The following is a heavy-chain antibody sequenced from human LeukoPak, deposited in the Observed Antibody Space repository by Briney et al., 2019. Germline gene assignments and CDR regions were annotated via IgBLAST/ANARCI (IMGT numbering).Heavy chain of an antibody. V-gene: IGHV1-46*01. CDR2: INPSGGST. Sequence: ASVKVSCKASGYTFTSYYMHWVRQAPGQGLEWMGIINPSGGSTSYAQKFQGRVTMTRNTSISTAYMELSSLKSDDTAVYYCARGVGFGEFSTHDDDYWGQGTLVIVSS. D-gene: IGHD3-10*01. CDR3: ARGVGFGEFSTHDDDY. J-gene: IGHJ4*02. CDR1: GYTFTSYY.